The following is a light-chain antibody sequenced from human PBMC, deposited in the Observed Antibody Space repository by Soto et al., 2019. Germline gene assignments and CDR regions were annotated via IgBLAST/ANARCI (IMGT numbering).Light chain of an antibody. CDR2: GAS. V-gene: IGKV3-15*01. Sequence: EVVLTQSPATLSVSPGDRATLSCRASESVSNILAWYQQKPGQAPRLLIYGASTGATGLPARFSASGSGTEFTLTISSLQSEDFAVYYCQQHNNWHPYTFGQGTRLEI. CDR1: ESVSNI. CDR3: QQHNNWHPYT. J-gene: IGKJ2*01.